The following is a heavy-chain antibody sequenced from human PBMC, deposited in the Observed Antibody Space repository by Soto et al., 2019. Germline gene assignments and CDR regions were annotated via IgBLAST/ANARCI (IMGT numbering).Heavy chain of an antibody. J-gene: IGHJ4*02. CDR1: GYTFTSYG. Sequence: QVQLVQSGAEVKKPGASVKVSCKASGYTFTSYGISWVRQAPGQGLEWMGWISAYNGNTNYAQKLQGRVTMTTDTSTSKAYMELRSLRSADTAVYYWARRSSRLYYFDYWGQGTLVTVSS. V-gene: IGHV1-18*01. CDR3: ARRSSRLYYFDY. CDR2: ISAYNGNT. D-gene: IGHD6-13*01.